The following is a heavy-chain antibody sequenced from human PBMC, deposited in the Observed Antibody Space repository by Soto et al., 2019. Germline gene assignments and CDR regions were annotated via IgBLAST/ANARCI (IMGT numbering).Heavy chain of an antibody. D-gene: IGHD3-22*01. J-gene: IGHJ6*02. CDR2: IYPGDSDT. CDR1: GYSFTSYW. Sequence: GESLKISCKGSGYSFTSYWIGWVRQMPGKGLGWMGIIYPGDSDTRYSPSFQGQVTISADKSISTAYLQWSSLKASDTAMYYCARRGYYDSSGYYTSYYYGMDVWGQGTTVTVSS. V-gene: IGHV5-51*01. CDR3: ARRGYYDSSGYYTSYYYGMDV.